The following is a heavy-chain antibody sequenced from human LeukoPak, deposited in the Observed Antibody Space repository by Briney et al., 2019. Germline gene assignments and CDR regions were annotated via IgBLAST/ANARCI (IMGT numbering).Heavy chain of an antibody. D-gene: IGHD3-16*02. J-gene: IGHJ5*02. V-gene: IGHV3-15*01. CDR3: TTPFFVVPSS. CDR1: GFTFSNAW. CDR2: IKSKTDGGAT. Sequence: GGSLRLSCAASGFTFSNAWMNWVRQAPGKGLEWVGSIKSKTDGGATDYAAPVKGRFTISRDDSKNTLYLQMNSLKTEDTAVYYCTTPFFVVPSSWGQGALVTVSS.